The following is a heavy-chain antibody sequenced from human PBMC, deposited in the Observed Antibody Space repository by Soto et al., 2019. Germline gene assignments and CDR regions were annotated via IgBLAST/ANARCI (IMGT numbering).Heavy chain of an antibody. V-gene: IGHV4-31*03. J-gene: IGHJ4*02. D-gene: IGHD3-10*01. CDR2: IYYSGST. CDR1: GGSISSGGYY. Sequence: PSETLSLTCTVSGGSISSGGYYWSWIRQHPGKGLEWIGYIYYSGSTYYNPSLKSRVTISVDTSKNQFSLKLSSVTAADTAVYYCARGRQVTIGTGKFDYWGQGCLVTVSS. CDR3: ARGRQVTIGTGKFDY.